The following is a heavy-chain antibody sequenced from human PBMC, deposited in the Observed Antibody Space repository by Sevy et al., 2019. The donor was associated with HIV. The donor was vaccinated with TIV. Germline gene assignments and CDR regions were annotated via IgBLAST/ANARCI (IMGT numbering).Heavy chain of an antibody. Sequence: GESLKISCAASGFTFSNVWMTWVRQPPGEGLGGGGLFRSKADGGTPDYAAAVKDRFIVSRDDSTSMLILQMNSLKTDDTGVYYCATGASLFQYWSQGTLVTVSS. V-gene: IGHV3-15*01. CDR1: GFTFSNVW. CDR3: ATGASLFQY. J-gene: IGHJ1*01. CDR2: FRSKADGGTP.